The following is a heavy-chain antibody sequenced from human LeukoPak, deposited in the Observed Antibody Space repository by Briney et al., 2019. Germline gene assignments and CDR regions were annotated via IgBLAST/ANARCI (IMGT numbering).Heavy chain of an antibody. V-gene: IGHV4-61*02. CDR1: GGSISSGSYY. CDR2: IYTTGST. Sequence: SQTLSLTCTVSGGSISSGSYYWSWIRQPAGKGLEWIGRIYTTGSTDYNPSLNSRVTMSVDTSKNQFSLKLNSVTAADTAVYYCTRHVIPAANDENEFDYWGQGTLVTVSS. D-gene: IGHD2-2*01. CDR3: TRHVIPAANDENEFDY. J-gene: IGHJ4*02.